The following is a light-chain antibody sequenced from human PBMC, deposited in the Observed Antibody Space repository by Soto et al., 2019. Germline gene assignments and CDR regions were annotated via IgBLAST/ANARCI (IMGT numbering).Light chain of an antibody. CDR1: QSVSSNY. J-gene: IGKJ1*01. V-gene: IGKV3-20*01. Sequence: EIVLTQSPGTLSLSPGERATLSCRASQSVSSNYLSGYQQRPGQAPRLLIYGASNRATDIPDRFSGSGSGTEFTLTISRVEPEDFAVYYCQQYGTSPRTFGQGTKVDIK. CDR3: QQYGTSPRT. CDR2: GAS.